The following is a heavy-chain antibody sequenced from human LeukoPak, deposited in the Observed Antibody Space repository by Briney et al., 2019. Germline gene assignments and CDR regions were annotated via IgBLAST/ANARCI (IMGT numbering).Heavy chain of an antibody. J-gene: IGHJ6*03. D-gene: IGHD3-10*01. CDR3: ARHVVDRQKWFGELLFYYYYYMDL. V-gene: IGHV4-39*01. CDR1: GGSISSSSYY. CDR2: IYYSGST. Sequence: PSETLSLTCTVSGGSISSSSYYWGWIRQPPGKGLEWIGRIYYSGSTYYNPSLKSRVTISVDTSKNQFSLKLSSVTAADTAVYYCARHVVDRQKWFGELLFYYYYYMDLWGKGTTVTISS.